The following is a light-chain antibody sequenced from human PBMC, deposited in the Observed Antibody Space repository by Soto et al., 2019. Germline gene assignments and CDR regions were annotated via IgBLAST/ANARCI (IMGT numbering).Light chain of an antibody. V-gene: IGKV1-5*01. CDR2: EAS. Sequence: DIHMTHSPANLSASVSDRVSITFRASQSVSRWLAWYQQKPGKAPKILIYEASSLERGVPSRFSGSGSGTEFTLTFNSLQPDDSATYYCQQYEVYPWTFGRGTKVDIK. CDR3: QQYEVYPWT. CDR1: QSVSRW. J-gene: IGKJ1*01.